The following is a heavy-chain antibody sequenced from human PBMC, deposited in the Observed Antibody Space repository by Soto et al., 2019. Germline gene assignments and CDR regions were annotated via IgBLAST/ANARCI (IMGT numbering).Heavy chain of an antibody. V-gene: IGHV4-34*01. CDR1: GVSFGGYY. J-gene: IGHJ6*02. CDR3: GRSYGDYETGYYYNGMYD. D-gene: IGHD4-17*01. CDR2: INYSGST. Sequence: KPSETLSLTCAVYGVSFGGYYWSWIRQPPGKGLDWIGEINYSGSTNYNSSLKSRVTISVDTSKNHFSLKLSSVTAATTSVYYCGRSYGDYETGYYYNGMYDWGQGTTVTDSS.